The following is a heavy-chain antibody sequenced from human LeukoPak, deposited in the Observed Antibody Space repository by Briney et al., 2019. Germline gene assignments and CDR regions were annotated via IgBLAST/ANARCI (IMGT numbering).Heavy chain of an antibody. CDR2: IWDDGSSK. CDR1: GFTFSSYG. V-gene: IGHV3-33*06. CDR3: AKPTRGSGSFLIDF. Sequence: GGSLRLSCAASGFTFSSYGMHWARQAPGKGLEWVAVIWDDGSSKYYGDSVKGRFTISRDNSKNTLYLQMNSLRSEDTAVYYCAKPTRGSGSFLIDFWGQGTLVTVSS. J-gene: IGHJ4*02. D-gene: IGHD1-26*01.